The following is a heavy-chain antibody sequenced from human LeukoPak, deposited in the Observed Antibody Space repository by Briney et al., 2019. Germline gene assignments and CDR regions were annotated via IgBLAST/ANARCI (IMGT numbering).Heavy chain of an antibody. Sequence: PSETLSLTCTVSGGSISSSSYYWGWIRQPPGKGLEWIGEINHSGSTNYNPSLKSRVTISVDTSKNQFSLKLSSVTAADTAVYYCARAPGWYFDLWGRGTLVTVSS. V-gene: IGHV4-39*07. J-gene: IGHJ2*01. CDR2: INHSGST. CDR3: ARAPGWYFDL. CDR1: GGSISSSSYY.